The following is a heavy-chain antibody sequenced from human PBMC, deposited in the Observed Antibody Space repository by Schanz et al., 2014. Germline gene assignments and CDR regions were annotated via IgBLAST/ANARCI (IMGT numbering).Heavy chain of an antibody. CDR3: ARVQDDILTGSEYYYGMDV. V-gene: IGHV1-18*04. D-gene: IGHD3-9*01. J-gene: IGHJ6*02. CDR1: GYTFTGYY. CDR2: ISTSNGNT. Sequence: QVQLVQSGAEVKKPGASVKVSCKASGYTFTGYYMHWVRQAPGQGLEWMGWISTSNGNTNYIQKLQGRVTMTTDTSTSTAYMELRSLRSDDTAVYYCARVQDDILTGSEYYYGMDVWGQGTTVTVSS.